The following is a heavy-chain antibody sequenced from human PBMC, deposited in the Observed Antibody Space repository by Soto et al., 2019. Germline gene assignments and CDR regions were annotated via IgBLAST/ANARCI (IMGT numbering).Heavy chain of an antibody. J-gene: IGHJ6*02. CDR2: ISWNSGSI. CDR1: GFTFDDYA. V-gene: IGHV3-9*01. Sequence: DVQLVESGGGLVQPGRALRLSCAAPGFTFDDYAMHWVRQAPGKGLEWVSGISWNSGSIGYADSVKGRFTISRDNAKNSLYLQMNRLRAEDTALYYCTKDGCSGGSWPPGGAYGIDVWGQGTTVTVSS. D-gene: IGHD2-15*01. CDR3: TKDGCSGGSWPPGGAYGIDV.